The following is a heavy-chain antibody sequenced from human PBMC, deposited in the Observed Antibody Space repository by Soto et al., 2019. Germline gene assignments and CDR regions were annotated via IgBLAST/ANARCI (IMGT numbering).Heavy chain of an antibody. Sequence: SETLSLTCTVSGDSISSSNYYWAWIRQPPGKGLEWIGSIYYSESSHYRGSTYYNPSLKSRVTISVDTSKNQLFLKLSSVTAADTAVYSCARGEAWATTYDSSAKVYWGQGAPVTVSS. CDR2: IYYSESSHYRGST. CDR1: GDSISSSNYY. J-gene: IGHJ4*02. CDR3: ARGEAWATTYDSSAKVY. V-gene: IGHV4-39*01. D-gene: IGHD3-22*01.